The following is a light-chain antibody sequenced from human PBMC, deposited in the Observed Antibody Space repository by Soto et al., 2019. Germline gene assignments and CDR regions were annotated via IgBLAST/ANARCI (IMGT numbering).Light chain of an antibody. V-gene: IGKV3D-15*01. J-gene: IGKJ1*01. CDR2: GAS. CDR3: QQYNNWPWT. CDR1: QNINSD. Sequence: IGLTQSPGTLSLSPGERATLSCRASQNINSDYFAWYQQKPGQAPRLLIFGASTRATGIPDRFSGSGSGTDFTLTISSLQSGDFAVYYCQQYNNWPWTFGQGTKVDIK.